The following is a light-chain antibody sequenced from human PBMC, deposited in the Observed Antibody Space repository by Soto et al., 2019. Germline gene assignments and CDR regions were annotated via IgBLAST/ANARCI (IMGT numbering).Light chain of an antibody. CDR2: GAS. J-gene: IGKJ3*01. CDR3: QQYNNWPFT. CDR1: QGIKDY. V-gene: IGKV3-15*01. Sequence: EIVMTQSPATLSVSPGERATLSCRASQGIKDYLAWFQQKPGQAPRLLIYGASTRATAIPARFSGSGSGTEFTLTISSLQSEDFAVYYCQQYNNWPFTFGPGTKVDIK.